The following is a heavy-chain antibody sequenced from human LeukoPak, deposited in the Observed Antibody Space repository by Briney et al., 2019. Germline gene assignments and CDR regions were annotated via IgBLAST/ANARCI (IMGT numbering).Heavy chain of an antibody. D-gene: IGHD4-17*01. Sequence: GGSLRLSCAASGLTFSSHWMHWVRQAPGKGLVWVSRITNDGSSTTYADSVKGRFTISRDNATNMLYLQVNSLRAEDTAVYYCARDLVYGDYHWGQGTLVTVSS. CDR2: ITNDGSST. J-gene: IGHJ5*02. CDR1: GLTFSSHW. V-gene: IGHV3-74*01. CDR3: ARDLVYGDYH.